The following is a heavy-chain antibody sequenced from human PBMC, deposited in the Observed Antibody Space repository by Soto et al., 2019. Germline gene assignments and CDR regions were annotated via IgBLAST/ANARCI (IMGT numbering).Heavy chain of an antibody. CDR2: INPKSGGT. Sequence: ASVKVSCKASGYSFTDYHIHWVRQAPGQGLEWLGRINPKSGGTSTAQKFQGWVTMTTETSISTASMELTRLTSDDTAIYYCARGDSTDCSNGVCSFFYKHDMDGGG. CDR1: GYSFTDYH. D-gene: IGHD2-8*01. CDR3: ARGDSTDCSNGVCSFFYKHDMDG. V-gene: IGHV1-2*04. J-gene: IGHJ6*02.